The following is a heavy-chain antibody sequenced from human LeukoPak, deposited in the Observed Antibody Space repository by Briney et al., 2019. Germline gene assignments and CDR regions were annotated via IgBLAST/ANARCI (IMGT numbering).Heavy chain of an antibody. D-gene: IGHD5-24*01. CDR2: IRYDGSDK. Sequence: GGSLRLSCAASGFSFSSYGMHWVRQAPGKGLEWVAFIRYDGSDKYYADSVKGRFTISRDNSKKTLYMQMNSLRPEDTAVYYCAKDSGVGMATTFSILDIWGQGTMVTVSS. CDR1: GFSFSSYG. CDR3: AKDSGVGMATTFSILDI. V-gene: IGHV3-30*02. J-gene: IGHJ3*02.